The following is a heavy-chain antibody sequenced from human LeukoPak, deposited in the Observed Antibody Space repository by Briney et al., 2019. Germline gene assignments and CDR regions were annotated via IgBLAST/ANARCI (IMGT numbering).Heavy chain of an antibody. V-gene: IGHV4-59*08. D-gene: IGHD6-13*01. CDR1: GGSISSYY. CDR3: ARQYSSSWPYYMDV. J-gene: IGHJ6*03. Sequence: ETLSLTCTVSGGSISSYYWSWIRQPPGKGLEWIGYIYYSGSTNYNPSLKSRVTISVDTSKNQFSLKLSSVTAADTAVYYCARQYSSSWPYYMDVWGKGTTVTVSS. CDR2: IYYSGST.